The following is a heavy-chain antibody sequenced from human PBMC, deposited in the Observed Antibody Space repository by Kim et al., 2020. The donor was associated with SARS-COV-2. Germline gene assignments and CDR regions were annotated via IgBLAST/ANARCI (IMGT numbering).Heavy chain of an antibody. D-gene: IGHD3-10*01. J-gene: IGHJ4*02. CDR3: ARDIRGDGRDFDY. Sequence: SQKCQGRVTDSRDTSARKAYVELSSLTSEDTALYYCARDIRGDGRDFDYWGQGTLVTVSS. V-gene: IGHV1-3*01.